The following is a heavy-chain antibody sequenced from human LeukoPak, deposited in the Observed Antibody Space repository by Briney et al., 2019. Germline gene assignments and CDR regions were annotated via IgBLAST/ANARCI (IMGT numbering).Heavy chain of an antibody. V-gene: IGHV6-1*01. CDR1: GDSVSSNSAT. D-gene: IGHD5-18*01. Sequence: TSQTLSLTCAISGDSVSSNSATWNWIRQSPSRGLEWLGRTYYRSKWKNDYAVSVKSRITFNPDTSKNQFSLQLNSVTPEDTAVYYCVRGRDTAMGSWGQGTLVTVSS. CDR2: TYYRSKWKN. J-gene: IGHJ4*02. CDR3: VRGRDTAMGS.